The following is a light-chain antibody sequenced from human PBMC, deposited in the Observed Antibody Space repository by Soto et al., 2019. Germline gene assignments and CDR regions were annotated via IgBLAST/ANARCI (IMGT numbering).Light chain of an antibody. V-gene: IGKV1-39*01. CDR2: GAS. CDR1: QGYRSD. CDR3: QQSHTIHAWT. J-gene: IGKJ1*01. Sequence: DVQMTQSPASLSASLGDRVTITCRATQGYRSDLGWYQQKPGKAPKVLIYGASNLQSGVPSRFSGSGSGTDFTLTINSLHHEDFANYYCQQSHTIHAWTFGQGTKVDIK.